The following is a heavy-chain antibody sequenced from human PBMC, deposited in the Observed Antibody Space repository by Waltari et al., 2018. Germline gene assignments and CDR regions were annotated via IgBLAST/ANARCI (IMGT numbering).Heavy chain of an antibody. V-gene: IGHV3-23*04. D-gene: IGHD3-10*01. CDR3: AECRGVRGVIPFDY. J-gene: IGHJ4*02. CDR2: ISGGSENT. Sequence: EVQLVESGGGLVQPGGSLRLSCAASGFTFSSYAMSWVRQAPGKGLEWVSAISGGSENTHYADAVKGRFTISRDNSKNTLYLQMNSLRADDTAVYYCAECRGVRGVIPFDYWGQGTLVTVSS. CDR1: GFTFSSYA.